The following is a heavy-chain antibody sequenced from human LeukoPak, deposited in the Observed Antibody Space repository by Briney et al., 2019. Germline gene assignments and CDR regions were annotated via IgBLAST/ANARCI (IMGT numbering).Heavy chain of an antibody. CDR2: ISSSGSTI. V-gene: IGHV3-11*01. CDR1: GFTFSDYY. Sequence: PGGSLRLSCAASGFTFSDYYMSWIRQAPGKGLEWVSYISSSGSTIYYADSVKGRFTISRDNAKNSLYLQMNSLRAEDTAVYYCAREAMTTVTADAFDIWGQGTMVTVSS. J-gene: IGHJ3*02. D-gene: IGHD4-17*01. CDR3: AREAMTTVTADAFDI.